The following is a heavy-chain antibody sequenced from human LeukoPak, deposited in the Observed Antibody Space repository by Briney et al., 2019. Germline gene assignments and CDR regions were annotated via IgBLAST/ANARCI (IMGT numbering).Heavy chain of an antibody. CDR2: ISSNGGST. V-gene: IGHV3-64*01. Sequence: GGSLRLSCAASGFPFSSYAMHWVRQAPGKGLEYVSAISSNGGSTSYANSVKGRFTISRDNSKNTLYLQMGSLRAEDMAVYYCARSSIVVVSILDYWGQGTLVTISS. D-gene: IGHD2-2*01. CDR1: GFPFSSYA. CDR3: ARSSIVVVSILDY. J-gene: IGHJ4*02.